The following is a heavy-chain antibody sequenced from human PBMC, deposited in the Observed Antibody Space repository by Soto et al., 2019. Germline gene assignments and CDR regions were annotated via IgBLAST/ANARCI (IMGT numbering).Heavy chain of an antibody. D-gene: IGHD3-10*01. CDR1: GFTFSSYS. Sequence: EVQLVESGGGLVKPGGSLRLSCAASGFTFSSYSMNWVRQAPGKGLEWVSSISSSSSYIYYADSVKGPFTISRDNAKNSLYLQMNSLRAEDTAVYYCARVLNSRLWFVGYGMDVWGQGTTVTVSS. CDR2: ISSSSSYI. V-gene: IGHV3-21*01. CDR3: ARVLNSRLWFVGYGMDV. J-gene: IGHJ6*02.